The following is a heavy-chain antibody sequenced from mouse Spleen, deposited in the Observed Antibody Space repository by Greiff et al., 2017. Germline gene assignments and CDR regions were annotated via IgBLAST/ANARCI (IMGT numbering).Heavy chain of an antibody. Sequence: VQLQQSGPELVKPGASVKMSCKASGYTFTDYNMHWVKQSHGKSLEWIGYINPNNGGTSYNQKFKGKATLTVNKSSSTAYMELRSLTSEDSAVYYCARSYYRYDGAPFAYWGQGTLVTVSA. CDR3: ARSYYRYDGAPFAY. V-gene: IGHV1-22*01. D-gene: IGHD2-14*01. J-gene: IGHJ3*01. CDR1: GYTFTDYN. CDR2: INPNNGGT.